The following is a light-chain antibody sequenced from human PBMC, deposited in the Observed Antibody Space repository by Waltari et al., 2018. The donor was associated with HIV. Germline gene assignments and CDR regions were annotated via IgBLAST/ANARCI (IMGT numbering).Light chain of an antibody. CDR1: SSNIATNY. CDR2: ETN. Sequence: QSVLTQPPSVSAAPGQKVTISCPETSSNIATNYVFWYQHHPGTAPKLLIYETNRRPSGIPDRFSGSKSGTSATLGISRLQTGDEADYSCGTWDSSLSSMVFGGGTKLTVL. J-gene: IGLJ2*01. CDR3: GTWDSSLSSMV. V-gene: IGLV1-51*02.